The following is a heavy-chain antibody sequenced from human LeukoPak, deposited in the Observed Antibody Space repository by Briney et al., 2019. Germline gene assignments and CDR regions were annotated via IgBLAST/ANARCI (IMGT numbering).Heavy chain of an antibody. V-gene: IGHV4-30-4*01. CDR1: GGSISSGDYY. Sequence: PSQTLSLTRTVSGGSISSGDYYWSWIRQPPGKGLEWIGYIYYSGSTYYNPSLKSRVTISVDTSKNQFSLKLSSVTAADTAVYYCARDSDYYDSSGLSGNWFDPWGQGTLVTVSS. J-gene: IGHJ5*02. D-gene: IGHD3-22*01. CDR3: ARDSDYYDSSGLSGNWFDP. CDR2: IYYSGST.